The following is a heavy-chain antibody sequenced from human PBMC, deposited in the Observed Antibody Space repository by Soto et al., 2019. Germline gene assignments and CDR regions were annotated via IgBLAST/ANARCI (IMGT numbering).Heavy chain of an antibody. V-gene: IGHV1-2*04. CDR2: INPNSVGT. J-gene: IGHJ3*02. D-gene: IGHD2-15*01. CDR1: GYTFTGYY. CDR3: AIIGGRAVVVSAAGAFDI. Sequence: QVQLVQSGAEVKKPGASVKVSCKASGYTFTGYYMHWVRQAPGQGLEWMGWINPNSVGTNYAQKFQGWVTMTRDTSIRTAYMELSRRRSDDTAVYYCAIIGGRAVVVSAAGAFDIWGQGTMVTVSS.